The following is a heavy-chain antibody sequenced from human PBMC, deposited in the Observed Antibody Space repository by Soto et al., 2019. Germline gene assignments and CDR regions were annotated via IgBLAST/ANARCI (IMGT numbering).Heavy chain of an antibody. J-gene: IGHJ1*01. CDR3: ARDRSGWVFED. Sequence: QVQLVQSGTEVKKPGASVKVSCKASGYIFTTYGISWVRQAPGQGLEWMGWISAYNGDTNYAQKFRGRVTMTTDTPTSTAYMELRSLRSDGTAVYYCARDRSGWVFEDWGQGALVTVSS. V-gene: IGHV1-18*01. CDR2: ISAYNGDT. D-gene: IGHD6-19*01. CDR1: GYIFTTYG.